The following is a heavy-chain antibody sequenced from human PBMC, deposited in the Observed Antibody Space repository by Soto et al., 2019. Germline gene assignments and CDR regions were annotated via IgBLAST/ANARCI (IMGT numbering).Heavy chain of an antibody. J-gene: IGHJ5*02. CDR2: IIPIFGTA. D-gene: IGHD3-16*01. V-gene: IGHV1-69*13. CDR1: GGTFSSYA. CDR3: ATYEQGAGLTS. Sequence: GASVKVSCKASGGTFSSYAISWVRQAPGQGLEWMGGIIPIFGTANYAQKFQGRVTITADESTSTAYMELGGLRSEDTAVYYCATYEQGAGLTSWGQGTLVTVSS.